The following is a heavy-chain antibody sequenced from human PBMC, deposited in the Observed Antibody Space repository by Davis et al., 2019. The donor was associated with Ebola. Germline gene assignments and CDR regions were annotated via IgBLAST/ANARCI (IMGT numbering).Heavy chain of an antibody. V-gene: IGHV3-13*01. CDR2: IGAAGDT. CDR3: ARAHFGRSLFDY. Sequence: PGGSLRLSCAASGFTFRSYDMHWVRQATGKGLEWVSAIGAAGDTYYPVSVKGRFTISRENAKNSLYLQMNSLRAGDTAVYYCARAHFGRSLFDYWGQGTLVTVSS. CDR1: GFTFRSYD. J-gene: IGHJ4*02. D-gene: IGHD3-16*02.